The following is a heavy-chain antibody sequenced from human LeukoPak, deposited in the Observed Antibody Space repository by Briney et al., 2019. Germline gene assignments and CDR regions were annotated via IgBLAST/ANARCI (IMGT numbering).Heavy chain of an antibody. J-gene: IGHJ4*02. Sequence: GASVKVSCKASGYTFSSYGISWVRQVPGQGLEWMGWISAYNGNRNYAQNLQGRVTMTTDTSTSTAYMELRTLRSDDTAVYHCARDESRGPYYFDNWGQGTLVTVSS. V-gene: IGHV1-18*01. CDR3: ARDESRGPYYFDN. CDR1: GYTFSSYG. CDR2: ISAYNGNR.